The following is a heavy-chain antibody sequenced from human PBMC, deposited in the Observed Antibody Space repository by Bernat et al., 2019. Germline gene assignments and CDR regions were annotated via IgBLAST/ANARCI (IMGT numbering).Heavy chain of an antibody. CDR2: IYYSGGT. J-gene: IGHJ5*02. CDR1: GGSITSSSYY. D-gene: IGHD6-19*01. Sequence: QLQLQESGPGLVKPSETLSLTCTVSGGSITSSSYYWGWIRQPPGKGLEWIGTIYYSGGTYYNPSLKSRVTISVDTSKNQFSLNLNSVTATDTAVYYCARKIAVTGTDWFDPWGQGTLVTVSS. CDR3: ARKIAVTGTDWFDP. V-gene: IGHV4-39*01.